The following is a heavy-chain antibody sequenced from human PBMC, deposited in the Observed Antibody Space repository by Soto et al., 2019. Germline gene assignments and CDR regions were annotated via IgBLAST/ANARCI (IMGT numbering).Heavy chain of an antibody. CDR3: AKDRLRCSSTSCYGWVRDFDI. Sequence: EVQLLESGGGLVQPGGSLRLSCAASGFTFSSYAMSWVRQAPGKGLEWVSAISGSGGSTYYADSVKGRFTISRDNSKNTLYLQMNSLRAEDTAVYYCAKDRLRCSSTSCYGWVRDFDIWGQGTMVTVSS. J-gene: IGHJ3*02. CDR1: GFTFSSYA. D-gene: IGHD2-2*01. CDR2: ISGSGGST. V-gene: IGHV3-23*01.